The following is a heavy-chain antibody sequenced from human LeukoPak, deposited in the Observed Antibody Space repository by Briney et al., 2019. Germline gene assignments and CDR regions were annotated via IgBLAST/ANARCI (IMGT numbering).Heavy chain of an antibody. J-gene: IGHJ5*02. D-gene: IGHD3-16*01. CDR3: ARTPFWGPGNWFDP. CDR1: GGSFSGYY. CDR2: INHSGST. Sequence: PSETLSLTCAVYGGSFSGYYWSWIRQPPGKGLEWIGEINHSGSTNYNPSLKSRVTISVDTSKNQFSLKLSSVTAADTAVYYCARTPFWGPGNWFDPWGQGTLVTVSS. V-gene: IGHV4-34*01.